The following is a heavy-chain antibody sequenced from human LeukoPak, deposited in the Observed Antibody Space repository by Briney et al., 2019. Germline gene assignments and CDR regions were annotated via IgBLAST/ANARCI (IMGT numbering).Heavy chain of an antibody. Sequence: ASVKVSCKVSGYTLTELSMHWVRQAPGKGLEWMGGFDPEDSETIYAQKFQGRVTMTEDTSTDTAYMELSSLRSEDTAVYYCATQGPHVQYDILTGYDYWGQGTLVTVSS. CDR1: GYTLTELS. J-gene: IGHJ4*02. CDR2: FDPEDSET. CDR3: ATQGPHVQYDILTGYDY. V-gene: IGHV1-24*01. D-gene: IGHD3-9*01.